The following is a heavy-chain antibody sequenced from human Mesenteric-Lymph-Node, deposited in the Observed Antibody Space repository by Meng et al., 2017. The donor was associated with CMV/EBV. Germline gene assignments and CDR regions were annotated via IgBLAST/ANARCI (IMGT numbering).Heavy chain of an antibody. CDR1: GFTFGTYW. CDR2: INSDGSNK. J-gene: IGHJ4*02. CDR3: AKDALGWRGSNYFDY. V-gene: IGHV3-30*18. Sequence: LSLTCAASGFTFGTYWMSWVRQAPGKGLVWVSRINSDGSNKYYADSVKGRFTISRDNSKNTLYLQMNSLRAEDTAVYYCAKDALGWRGSNYFDYWGQGTLVTVSS. D-gene: IGHD2-15*01.